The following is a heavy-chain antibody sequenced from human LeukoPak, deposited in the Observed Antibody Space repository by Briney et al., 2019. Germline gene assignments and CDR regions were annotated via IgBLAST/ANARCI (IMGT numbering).Heavy chain of an antibody. V-gene: IGHV4-34*01. CDR3: ARSLFGAETEFDY. CDR1: GGSFSGYY. Sequence: PSETLSLTCAVYGGSFSGYYWSWIRQPPGKGLEWIGEINHSGSTNYNPSLKSRVTISVDTSKNQFSLKLSSVTAADTAVYYCARSLFGAETEFDYWGQGTLVTVSS. CDR2: INHSGST. D-gene: IGHD2-21*01. J-gene: IGHJ4*02.